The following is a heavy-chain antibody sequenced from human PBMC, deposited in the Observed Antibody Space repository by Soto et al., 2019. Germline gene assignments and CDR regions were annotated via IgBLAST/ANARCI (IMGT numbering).Heavy chain of an antibody. Sequence: QVQLQQWGAGLLKPSETLSLTCAVYGGSFSGYYWSWIRQPPGKGLEWIGEINHSGSTNYNPSLKSRVTISVDTSKKQFSLKLSSVTAADTAVYYCARGQCSSTSCYGSAGSHWGQGTLVTVSS. V-gene: IGHV4-34*01. CDR1: GGSFSGYY. CDR2: INHSGST. J-gene: IGHJ4*02. CDR3: ARGQCSSTSCYGSAGSH. D-gene: IGHD2-2*01.